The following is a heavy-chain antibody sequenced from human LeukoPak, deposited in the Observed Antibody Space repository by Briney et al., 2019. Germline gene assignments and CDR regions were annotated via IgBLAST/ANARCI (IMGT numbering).Heavy chain of an antibody. D-gene: IGHD5-18*01. CDR1: GGSISSSSYY. V-gene: IGHV4-39*01. CDR3: ARHQGSTAMAPGFDY. Sequence: PSETLSLTCTVSGGSISSSSYYWGWIRQPPGKGLEWIGSIYYSGSTYYNPSLKSRVTISVDTSKNQFSLKLSSVTAADTAVYYCARHQGSTAMAPGFDYWGQGTLVTVSS. J-gene: IGHJ4*02. CDR2: IYYSGST.